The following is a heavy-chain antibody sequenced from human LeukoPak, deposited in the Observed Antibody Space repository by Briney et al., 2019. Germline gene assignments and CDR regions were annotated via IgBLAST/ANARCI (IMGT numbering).Heavy chain of an antibody. CDR1: GFTVSSNY. Sequence: PGGSLRLSCAAAGFTVSSNYMSWVRQAPGKGLECIGSIYYSGSTYYNPSLKSRVTISVDTSKNQFSLKLSSVTAADTAVYYCARGSWQLAEEVYWGQGTLVTVSS. V-gene: IGHV4-39*07. CDR2: IYYSGST. D-gene: IGHD6-6*01. J-gene: IGHJ4*02. CDR3: ARGSWQLAEEVY.